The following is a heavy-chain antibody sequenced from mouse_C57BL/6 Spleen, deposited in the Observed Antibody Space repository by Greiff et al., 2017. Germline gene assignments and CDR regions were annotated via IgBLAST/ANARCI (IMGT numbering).Heavy chain of an antibody. CDR3: ARGGTTVVATSYWYFDV. CDR2: ISDGGSYT. CDR1: GFTFSSYA. D-gene: IGHD1-1*01. J-gene: IGHJ1*03. Sequence: EVKVEESGGGLVKPGGSLKLSCAASGFTFSSYAMSWVRQTPEKRLEWVATISDGGSYTYYPDNVKGRFTISRDNAKNNLYLQMSHLKSEDTAMYYCARGGTTVVATSYWYFDVWGTGTTVTVSS. V-gene: IGHV5-4*03.